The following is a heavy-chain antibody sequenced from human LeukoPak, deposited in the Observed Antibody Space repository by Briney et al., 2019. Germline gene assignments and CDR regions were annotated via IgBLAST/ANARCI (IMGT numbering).Heavy chain of an antibody. D-gene: IGHD6-19*01. Sequence: GASVKVSCKASGYTFTGYYMHWVRQAPGQGREGMGWINPNSGGTNYAQKFQGRVTMTRDTSTSTAYMELRSLRSDDTAVYYCARAVAGMGPWFDPWGQGTLVTVSS. J-gene: IGHJ5*02. CDR1: GYTFTGYY. CDR2: INPNSGGT. CDR3: ARAVAGMGPWFDP. V-gene: IGHV1-2*02.